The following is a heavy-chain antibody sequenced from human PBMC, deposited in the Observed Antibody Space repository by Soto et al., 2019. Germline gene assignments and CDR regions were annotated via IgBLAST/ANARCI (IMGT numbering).Heavy chain of an antibody. J-gene: IGHJ4*02. Sequence: SETLSLTCAVSSGSISSSNWWSWVRQPPGKGLEWIGEIYHSGSTNYNPSLKSRVTISVDKSKNQFSLKLSSVTAADTAVYYCARVRITMVRGVITIPVYYFDYWGQGTLVTVSS. CDR1: SGSISSSNW. CDR2: IYHSGST. D-gene: IGHD3-10*01. CDR3: ARVRITMVRGVITIPVYYFDY. V-gene: IGHV4-4*02.